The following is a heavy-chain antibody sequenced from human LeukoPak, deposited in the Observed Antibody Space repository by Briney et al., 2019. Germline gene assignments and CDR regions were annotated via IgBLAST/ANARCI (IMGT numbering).Heavy chain of an antibody. Sequence: ASVKVSCKASGYTFTGYYMHWVRQGPGQGLELMGRINPNSGGTNYAQKFQGRVTMTRDTSISTAYMELSRLRADDTAVYYCAREVGATVTTTAGYWGQGTLVTVS. V-gene: IGHV1-2*06. J-gene: IGHJ4*02. CDR2: INPNSGGT. CDR1: GYTFTGYY. CDR3: AREVGATVTTTAGY. D-gene: IGHD4-17*01.